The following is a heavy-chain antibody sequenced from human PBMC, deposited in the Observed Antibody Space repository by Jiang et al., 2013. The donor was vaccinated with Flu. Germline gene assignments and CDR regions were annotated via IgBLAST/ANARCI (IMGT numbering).Heavy chain of an antibody. J-gene: IGHJ5*02. CDR1: GYSFTSYW. CDR3: ARHSKFWFGNLRRAWFDP. Sequence: GAEVKKPGESLKISCKGSGYSFTSYWIGWVRQMPGKGLEWMGIIYPGDSDTRYSPSFQGQVTISADKSISTAYLQWSSLKASDTAMYYCARHSKFWFGNLRRAWFDPWGQGTLVTVS. V-gene: IGHV5-51*01. CDR2: IYPGDSDT. D-gene: IGHD3-10*01.